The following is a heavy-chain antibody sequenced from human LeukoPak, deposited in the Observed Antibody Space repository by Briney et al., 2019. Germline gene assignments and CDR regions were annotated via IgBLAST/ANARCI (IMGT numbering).Heavy chain of an antibody. D-gene: IGHD3-22*01. CDR2: ISYDASNK. J-gene: IGHJ4*02. V-gene: IGHV3-30*03. CDR1: GFTFSSYG. Sequence: QPGGSLRLSCAASGFTFSSYGMHWVRQAPGKGLEWEAVISYDASNKYYADSVKGRFTISRDNSKNTLYLQMNSLRAEDTAVYYCARGSQYYYDSSSYYGKFGYWGQGTLVTVSS. CDR3: ARGSQYYYDSSSYYGKFGY.